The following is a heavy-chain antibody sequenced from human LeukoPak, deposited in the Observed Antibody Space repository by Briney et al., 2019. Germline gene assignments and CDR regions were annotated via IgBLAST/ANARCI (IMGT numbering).Heavy chain of an antibody. V-gene: IGHV7-4-1*02. Sequence: ASVKVSCKASGYTFTSYDINWVRQAPGQGLEWMGWINTNTGNPTYAQGFIGRFVFSLDTSVSTAYLQISSLEAEDTAVYYCARELTDGYTANFDYWGQGTLVTVSS. CDR1: GYTFTSYD. J-gene: IGHJ4*02. CDR3: ARELTDGYTANFDY. CDR2: INTNTGNP. D-gene: IGHD5-24*01.